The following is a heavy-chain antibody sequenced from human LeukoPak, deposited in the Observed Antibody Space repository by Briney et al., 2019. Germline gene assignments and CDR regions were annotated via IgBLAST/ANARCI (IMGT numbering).Heavy chain of an antibody. D-gene: IGHD6-13*01. CDR2: ISSRSRTI. CDR1: GLTFATYS. J-gene: IGHJ4*02. CDR3: ATSAVGGPNDY. Sequence: GGSLRLSCAASGLTFATYSMNWVRQAPGKGLEWVSVISSRSRTIYYADSVKGRFTISRDNAQNSLYLQMDSLRVEDTAVYYCATSAVGGPNDYWGQGTLVTVSS. V-gene: IGHV3-21*01.